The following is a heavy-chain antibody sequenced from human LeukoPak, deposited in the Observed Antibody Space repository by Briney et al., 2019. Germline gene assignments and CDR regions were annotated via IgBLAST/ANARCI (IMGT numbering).Heavy chain of an antibody. CDR2: IKQDGSEK. V-gene: IGHV3-7*01. CDR1: GFTFSSYA. D-gene: IGHD1-1*01. Sequence: PGGSLRLSCAASGFTFSSYAMYWVRQAPGKGLEWVANIKQDGSEKYYVDSVKGRFTISRDNAKNSLYLQMNSLRAEDTAVYYCAMHNWNDFQFDYWGQGTLVTVSS. CDR3: AMHNWNDFQFDY. J-gene: IGHJ4*02.